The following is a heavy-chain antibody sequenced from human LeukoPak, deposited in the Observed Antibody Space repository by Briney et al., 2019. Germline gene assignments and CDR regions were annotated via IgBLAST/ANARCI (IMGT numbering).Heavy chain of an antibody. D-gene: IGHD6-6*01. CDR2: QSSDGSDK. J-gene: IGHJ3*01. CDR1: GFTFASYA. CDR3: ARVLTTKQLLFDAFDV. V-gene: IGHV3-30*15. Sequence: PGRSLRLSCAASGFTFASYAMHWVRLAPGKGLEWAAVQSSDGSDKFYAASVRGRFTISRDNSKHTLFLQMSSLRAEDTAVYYCARVLTTKQLLFDAFDVWGQGTMVTVSS.